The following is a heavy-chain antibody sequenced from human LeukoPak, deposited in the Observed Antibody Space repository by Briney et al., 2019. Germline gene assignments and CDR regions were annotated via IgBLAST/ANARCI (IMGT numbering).Heavy chain of an antibody. V-gene: IGHV3-49*04. CDR2: IRSKAYRGTT. J-gene: IGHJ6*02. Sequence: GGSLRLSGTASGFTFGDHAMSWVRQAPGKGLEWVGFIRSKAYRGTTEYAASVKGRFTISRDDSKSIAYLQMNSLKTEDTAVYYCSRGPIDHWLSDGMDVWGRGTTVIVSS. CDR1: GFTFGDHA. D-gene: IGHD5-12*01. CDR3: SRGPIDHWLSDGMDV.